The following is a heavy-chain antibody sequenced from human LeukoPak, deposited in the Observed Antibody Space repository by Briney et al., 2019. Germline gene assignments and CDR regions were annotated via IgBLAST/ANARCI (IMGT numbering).Heavy chain of an antibody. CDR3: ATQGLLDAFDV. CDR1: GFTFSDAW. Sequence: GGSLRLSCAASGFTFSDAWMIWIRQTPGKGLEWVGRIKPKTEGGTTDYAAPVKGRFTISRDDSNSTLFLQMNGLKTEDTAVYYCATQGLLDAFDVWGQGTMVIVSS. D-gene: IGHD3-22*01. CDR2: IKPKTEGGTT. V-gene: IGHV3-15*01. J-gene: IGHJ3*01.